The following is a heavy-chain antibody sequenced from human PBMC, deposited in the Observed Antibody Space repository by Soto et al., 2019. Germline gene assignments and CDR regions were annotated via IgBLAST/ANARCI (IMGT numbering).Heavy chain of an antibody. D-gene: IGHD6-6*01. V-gene: IGHV3-23*01. CDR2: ISGSGGST. J-gene: IGHJ6*02. Sequence: GGSLRLSCAASGFTFSSYAMSWVRQAPGKGLEWVSAISGSGGSTYYADSVKGRFTISRDNSKNTLYLQMNSLRAEDTAVYYCANDLRARRGYGMDVWGQGTTATVSS. CDR1: GFTFSSYA. CDR3: ANDLRARRGYGMDV.